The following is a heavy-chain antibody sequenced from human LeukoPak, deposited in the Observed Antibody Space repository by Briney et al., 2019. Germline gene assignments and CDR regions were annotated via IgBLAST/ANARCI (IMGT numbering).Heavy chain of an antibody. V-gene: IGHV4-4*07. Sequence: SETLSLTCTVSGGSNSSYYWSWIRQPAGKGLEWIGRIYASGSTNYNPSLKSRVTMSVDTSKSQFSLKLISVTAADTAVYYCASDPRGIVGANHNWFDPWGQGTLVTVSS. J-gene: IGHJ5*02. CDR1: GGSNSSYY. CDR3: ASDPRGIVGANHNWFDP. D-gene: IGHD1-26*01. CDR2: IYASGST.